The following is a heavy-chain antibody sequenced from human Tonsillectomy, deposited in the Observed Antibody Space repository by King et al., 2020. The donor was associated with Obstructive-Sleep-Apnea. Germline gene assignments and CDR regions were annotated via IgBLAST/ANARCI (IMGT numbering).Heavy chain of an antibody. D-gene: IGHD3-10*01. J-gene: IGHJ4*02. CDR1: GFTFSSYA. Sequence: VQLVESVGGVVQPGRSLRLSCAASGFTFSSYAMHWVRQAPGKGLQWVAVISYDGSNKYYVDSMKGRFTISRDNSKNTLYLQMNSLRAEDTAVYYCARDQDGSGSDYIGAGYWGQRTLVTVSS. CDR2: ISYDGSNK. CDR3: ARDQDGSGSDYIGAGY. V-gene: IGHV3-30*04.